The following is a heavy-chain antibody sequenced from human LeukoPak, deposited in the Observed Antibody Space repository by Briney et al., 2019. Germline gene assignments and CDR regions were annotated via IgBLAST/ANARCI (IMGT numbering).Heavy chain of an antibody. Sequence: PGGSLRLSCAASGFTFSSYAMSWVRQAPGKGLEWVSAISGSGGSTYYADSVKGRFTISRDNSKNTLYLQMNSLRAGDTAVYYCAKASDNYDFWSGYYPSFGFDYWGQGTLVTVSS. CDR1: GFTFSSYA. CDR2: ISGSGGST. J-gene: IGHJ4*02. D-gene: IGHD3-3*01. CDR3: AKASDNYDFWSGYYPSFGFDY. V-gene: IGHV3-23*01.